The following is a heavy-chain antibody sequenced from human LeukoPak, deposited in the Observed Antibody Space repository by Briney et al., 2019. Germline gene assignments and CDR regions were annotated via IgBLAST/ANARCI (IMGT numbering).Heavy chain of an antibody. V-gene: IGHV6-1*01. CDR2: TYYRSKWYN. J-gene: IGHJ4*02. CDR3: ARDGGAGRWAVAGHFDY. Sequence: SQTLSLTCAISGDSVSSNSAAWNWIRQSPSRGLEWLGRTYYRSKWYNDYAVSVKSRITINPDTSKNQFSLQLNSVTPEDTAVYYCARDGGAGRWAVAGHFDYWGQGTLVTVSS. CDR1: GDSVSSNSAA. D-gene: IGHD6-19*01.